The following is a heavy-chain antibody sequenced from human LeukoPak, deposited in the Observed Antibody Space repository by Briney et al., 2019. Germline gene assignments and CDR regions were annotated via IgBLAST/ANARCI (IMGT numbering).Heavy chain of an antibody. J-gene: IGHJ4*02. CDR1: GGTFSSYA. CDR2: IIPILGIA. D-gene: IGHD6-19*01. V-gene: IGHV1-69*04. CDR3: ARLPGDSSGWKNFDY. Sequence: ASVKVSCKASGGTFSSYAISWVRQAPGQGLEWMGRIIPILGIANYAQKFQGRVTITADKSTSTAYMELSSLRSEDTAVYYCARLPGDSSGWKNFDYRGQGTLVTVSS.